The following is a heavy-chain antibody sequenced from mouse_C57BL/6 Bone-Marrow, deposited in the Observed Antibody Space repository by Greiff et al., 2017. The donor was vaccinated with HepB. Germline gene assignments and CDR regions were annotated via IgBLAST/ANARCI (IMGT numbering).Heavy chain of an antibody. D-gene: IGHD6-1*01. CDR2: ISNLAYSI. CDR3: ARRASRGYYAMDY. V-gene: IGHV5-15*04. J-gene: IGHJ4*01. CDR1: GFTFSDYG. Sequence: DVMLVESGGGLVQPGGSLKLSCAASGFTFSDYGMAWVRQAPRKGPEWVAFISNLAYSIYYADTVTGRFTISRENAKNTLYLEMSSLRSEDTAMYYCARRASRGYYAMDYWGQGTSVTVSS.